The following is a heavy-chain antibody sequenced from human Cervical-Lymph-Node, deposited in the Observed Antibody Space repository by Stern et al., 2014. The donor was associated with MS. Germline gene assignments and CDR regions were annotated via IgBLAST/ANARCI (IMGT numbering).Heavy chain of an antibody. CDR2: INEDGSEK. CDR1: GFTFRRYW. V-gene: IGHV3-7*01. J-gene: IGHJ6*02. CDR3: ARDSRYSGGWTGYYYYGMDV. Sequence: EVQLVESGGGLVQPGGSLRLSCAASGFTFRRYWMAWVRQAPGKGLEWVAYINEDGSEKNYVGYVRDRFPISRDNAKNSLYVQMNSLRAEDTAIYYCARDSRYSGGWTGYYYYGMDVWGQGTTVTVSS. D-gene: IGHD6-19*01.